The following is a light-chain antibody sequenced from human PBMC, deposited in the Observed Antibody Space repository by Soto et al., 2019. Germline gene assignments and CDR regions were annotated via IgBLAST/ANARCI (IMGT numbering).Light chain of an antibody. CDR3: QQYTNWPSWT. CDR2: GAS. J-gene: IGKJ1*01. V-gene: IGKV3-15*01. CDR1: QSVGSF. Sequence: EKVMTQSPATLSMSPGERATLSCRASQSVGSFLARYPQKPGPAPKLLIYGASTRATGIPARFSGSGSGTEFTLTISSLQSEDFAVYYCQQYTNWPSWTFGQGTKV.